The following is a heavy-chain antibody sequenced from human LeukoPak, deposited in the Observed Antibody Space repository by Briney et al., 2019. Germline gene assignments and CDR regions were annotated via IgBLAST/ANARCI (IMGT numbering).Heavy chain of an antibody. V-gene: IGHV3-23*01. CDR3: ARYCSGASCYSGVDY. Sequence: GGSLRLSCAASGFTLSSYVMTWVCQAPGKGLEWVSTIRGSGDSTYYADSVKGRFTISRDNSQNTLYLQMKSLRAEDTAVYYCARYCSGASCYSGVDYWGQGTLVTVSS. CDR2: IRGSGDST. J-gene: IGHJ4*02. D-gene: IGHD2-15*01. CDR1: GFTLSSYV.